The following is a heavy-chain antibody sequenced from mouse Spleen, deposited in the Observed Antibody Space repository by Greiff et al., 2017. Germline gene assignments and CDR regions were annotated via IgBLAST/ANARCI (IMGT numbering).Heavy chain of an antibody. CDR3: ARDKTTVGYFDV. V-gene: IGHV3-6*01. CDR1: GYSITSGYY. D-gene: IGHD1-1*01. J-gene: IGHJ1*01. CDR2: ISYDGSN. Sequence: VQLKQSGPGLVKPSQSLSLTCSVTGYSITSGYYWNWIRQFPGNKLEWMGYISYDGSNNYNPSLKNRISITRDTSKNQFFLKLNSVTTEDTATYYCARDKTTVGYFDVWGAGTTVTVSS.